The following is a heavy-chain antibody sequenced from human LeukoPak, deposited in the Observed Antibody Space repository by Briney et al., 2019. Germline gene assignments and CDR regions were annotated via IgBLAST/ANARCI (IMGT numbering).Heavy chain of an antibody. CDR1: GGTFSSYA. D-gene: IGHD4-17*01. V-gene: IGHV1-69*04. Sequence: SVKVSCKASGGTFSSYAISWVRQAPGQGLEWMGRIIPILGIANYAQKFQGRVTITADKSTSTTYMELSSLRPEDTAVYYCARARYDYGDYGTFNYYYYGMDVWGQGTTVTVSS. CDR2: IIPILGIA. J-gene: IGHJ6*02. CDR3: ARARYDYGDYGTFNYYYYGMDV.